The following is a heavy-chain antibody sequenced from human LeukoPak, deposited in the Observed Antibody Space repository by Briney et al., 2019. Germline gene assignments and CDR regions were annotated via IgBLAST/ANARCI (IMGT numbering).Heavy chain of an antibody. V-gene: IGHV3-74*01. Sequence: PGGSLRLSCAASGFTFSSYWMHWVRQAPGKGLVWVSRINSDGSSTNYADSVKGRFTISRDNAKNTLYLQMNNLRAEGTAVYYCARVGYSSTWYVDYWGQGTLVTVSS. CDR3: ARVGYSSTWYVDY. CDR2: INSDGSST. D-gene: IGHD6-13*01. J-gene: IGHJ4*02. CDR1: GFTFSSYW.